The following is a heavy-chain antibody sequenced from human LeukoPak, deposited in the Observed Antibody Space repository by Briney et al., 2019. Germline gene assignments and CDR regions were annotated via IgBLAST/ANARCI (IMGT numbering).Heavy chain of an antibody. CDR2: ISGYNGYT. CDR1: GYTFTNYG. Sequence: ASVKVSCKASGYTFTNYGVSWVRQAPGQGLEWMGWISGYNGYTNYAQKFQFRVTMTTDTSTSTAYMELRSLTSDDTAVYYCARDKAVTTELTQYFHHWGQGTLVTVSS. CDR3: ARDKAVTTELTQYFHH. J-gene: IGHJ1*01. V-gene: IGHV1-18*01. D-gene: IGHD4-11*01.